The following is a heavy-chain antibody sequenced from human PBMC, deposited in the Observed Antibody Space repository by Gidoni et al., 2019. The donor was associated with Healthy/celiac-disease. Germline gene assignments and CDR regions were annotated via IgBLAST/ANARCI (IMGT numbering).Heavy chain of an antibody. J-gene: IGHJ4*02. D-gene: IGHD6-13*01. Sequence: QVQLQESGPGLVKPSETLSLTSTVSGGSVSSGSYYWSWIRQPPGKGLEWIGYIYYSGSTNYNPSLKSRVTISVDTSKNQFSLKLSSVTAADTAVYYCAREQQQLFDYWGQGTLVTVSS. V-gene: IGHV4-61*01. CDR2: IYYSGST. CDR3: AREQQQLFDY. CDR1: GGSVSSGSYY.